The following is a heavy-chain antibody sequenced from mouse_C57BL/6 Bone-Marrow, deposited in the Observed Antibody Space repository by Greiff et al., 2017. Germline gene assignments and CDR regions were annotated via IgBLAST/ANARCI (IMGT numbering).Heavy chain of an antibody. CDR3: ARKGYYGPGVYFDY. CDR2: IHPNSGST. CDR1: GYTFTSYW. Sequence: QVHVKQPGAELVKPGASVKLSCKASGYTFTSYWMHWVKQRPGQGLEWIGMIHPNSGSTNYNEKFKSKATLTVAKSSSTAYMQLSSLTSEDSAVYYCARKGYYGPGVYFDYWGQGTTLTGSS. V-gene: IGHV1-64*01. D-gene: IGHD1-2*01. J-gene: IGHJ2*01.